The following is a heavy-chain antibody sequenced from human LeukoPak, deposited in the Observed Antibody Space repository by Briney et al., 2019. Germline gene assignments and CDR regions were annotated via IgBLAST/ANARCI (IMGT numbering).Heavy chain of an antibody. Sequence: SETLSLTCSVSGGSISSYYWSWIRQPAGKGLEWIGRIYTSGSTNYNPSLQSRVTMSVDTSQNQFSLKLSSVTAADTAVYYCAREYSGSYRVDYWGQGALVTVSS. V-gene: IGHV4-4*07. CDR2: IYTSGST. J-gene: IGHJ4*02. CDR3: AREYSGSYRVDY. D-gene: IGHD1-26*01. CDR1: GGSISSYY.